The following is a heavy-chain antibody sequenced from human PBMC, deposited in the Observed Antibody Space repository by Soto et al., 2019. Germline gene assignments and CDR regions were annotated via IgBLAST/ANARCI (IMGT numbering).Heavy chain of an antibody. J-gene: IGHJ5*02. Sequence: QVQLQESGPGLVKPSQTLSLTCTVSGGSISSGGYYWSWIRQHPGKGLEWIGYIYYSGSTYYNPSINSRVTISVDTSKTQVSLKLSSVTAADTAVYYCARGRRQQLGTWWFDPWGQGTLVTVSS. CDR2: IYYSGST. CDR3: ARGRRQQLGTWWFDP. D-gene: IGHD6-13*01. V-gene: IGHV4-31*03. CDR1: GGSISSGGYY.